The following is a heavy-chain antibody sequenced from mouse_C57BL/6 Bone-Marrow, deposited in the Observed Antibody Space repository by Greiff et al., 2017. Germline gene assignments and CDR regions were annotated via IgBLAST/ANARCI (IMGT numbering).Heavy chain of an antibody. CDR2: IDPENGDT. J-gene: IGHJ3*01. V-gene: IGHV14-4*01. CDR3: TTDDYDKMAWFAY. CDR1: GFNIKDDY. D-gene: IGHD2-4*01. Sequence: VQLQQSGAELVRPGASVQLSCTASGFNIKDDYMHWVKQRPEQGLEWIGWIDPENGDTEYASKFQGKATITADTSSNTAYLQLSSLTSEDTAVYYCTTDDYDKMAWFAYWGQGTLVTVSA.